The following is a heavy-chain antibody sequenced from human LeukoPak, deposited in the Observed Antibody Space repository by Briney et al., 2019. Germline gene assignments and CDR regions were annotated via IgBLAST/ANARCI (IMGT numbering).Heavy chain of an antibody. V-gene: IGHV1-46*01. J-gene: IGHJ3*02. CDR1: GYTFSNYN. Sequence: ASVKVSCKTSGYTFSNYNINWVRQAPGQGLEWMGIINPSGGSTSYAQKFQGRVTMTRDTSTSTVYMELSSLRSEDTVVYYCARDRPRGRSGYYDAFDIWGQGTMVTVSS. D-gene: IGHD3-3*01. CDR2: INPSGGST. CDR3: ARDRPRGRSGYYDAFDI.